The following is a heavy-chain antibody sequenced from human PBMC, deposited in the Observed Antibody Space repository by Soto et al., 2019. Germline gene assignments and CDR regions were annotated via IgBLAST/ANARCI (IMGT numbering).Heavy chain of an antibody. CDR2: INSDGSST. CDR3: ARVYCSGGSCYHHDY. CDR1: GFSFSSYW. D-gene: IGHD2-15*01. V-gene: IGHV3-74*01. Sequence: GGSLRLSCAASGFSFSSYWMHWVRQAPGKGLVWVSRINSDGSSTSYADSVKGRFTISRDNAKNTLYLQMNSLRAEDTAVYYCARVYCSGGSCYHHDYWGQGTLVTVSS. J-gene: IGHJ4*02.